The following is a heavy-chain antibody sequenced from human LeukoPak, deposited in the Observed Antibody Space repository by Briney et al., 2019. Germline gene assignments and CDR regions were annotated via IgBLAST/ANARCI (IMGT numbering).Heavy chain of an antibody. D-gene: IGHD3-3*01. CDR2: ISGSGGST. V-gene: IGHV3-23*01. CDR1: GFTFSSYA. Sequence: GGSLRLSCAASGFTFSSYAMSWVRQAPGKGLEWVSAISGSGGSTYYADSVKGRFTISRDNSKNTLYLQMNSLRAEDTAVYYCAKGIYYDFWSGYYSPYYFDYWGQGTLVTVSS. CDR3: AKGIYYDFWSGYYSPYYFDY. J-gene: IGHJ4*02.